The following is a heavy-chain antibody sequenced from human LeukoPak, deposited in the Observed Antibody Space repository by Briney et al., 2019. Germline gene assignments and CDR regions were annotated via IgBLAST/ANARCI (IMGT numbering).Heavy chain of an antibody. J-gene: IGHJ3*02. V-gene: IGHV3-74*01. CDR3: ARVAVGGTRAFDI. CDR1: GFTFTNYW. CDR2: VLSDGSRI. D-gene: IGHD6-19*01. Sequence: PGGSLRLSCAASGFTFTNYWMYWVRQAPGKGLVWVSRVLSDGSRISYADSVKGRFTISRDNAKNTLYLQMDSLRAEDTAVYYCARVAVGGTRAFDIWGQGTTVTVSS.